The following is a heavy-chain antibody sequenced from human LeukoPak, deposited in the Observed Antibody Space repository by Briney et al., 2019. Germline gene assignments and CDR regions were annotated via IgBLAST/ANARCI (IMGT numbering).Heavy chain of an antibody. CDR1: GVAFSNYY. J-gene: IGHJ4*02. CDR3: TRAVAGHPD. Sequence: SETLSLTCAVSGVAFSNYYWRWVRQSPTKGLEWIGEINHSEYTNYNPSLKSRVTISIDTSKNQFSLMVISVTAADTGVYYCTRAVAGHPDWGQGTLATVSS. D-gene: IGHD6-19*01. CDR2: INHSEYT. V-gene: IGHV4-34*01.